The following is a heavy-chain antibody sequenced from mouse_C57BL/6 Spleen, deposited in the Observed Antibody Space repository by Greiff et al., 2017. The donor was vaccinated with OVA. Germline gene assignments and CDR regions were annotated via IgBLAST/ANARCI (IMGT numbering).Heavy chain of an antibody. CDR2: IYPGDGDT. J-gene: IGHJ2*01. CDR1: GYAFSSSW. V-gene: IGHV1-82*01. D-gene: IGHD1-1*01. CDR3: ARSPVYYCASIYPWYYDY. Sequence: VQLQQSGPELVKPGASVKLSCKASGYAFSSSWMNWVKQRPGKGLEWIGRIYPGDGDTNYNGKFKGKATLTADTSSSTAYMQLSSLTSEDSAVYFCARSPVYYCASIYPWYYDYWGQGTTLTVSS.